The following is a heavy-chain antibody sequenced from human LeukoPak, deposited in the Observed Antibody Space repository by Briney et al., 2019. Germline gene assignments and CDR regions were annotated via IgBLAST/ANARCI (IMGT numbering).Heavy chain of an antibody. D-gene: IGHD6-6*01. V-gene: IGHV3-66*02. CDR3: ARTTYSSSYYYYYYMDV. CDR1: GFTVSSNY. J-gene: IGHJ6*03. Sequence: GGSLRLSCAASGFTVSSNYMSWVRQAPGKGLEWVSVIYSGGSTYYADSVKGRFTISRDNSKNTLYLQMNSLRAEDTAVYYCARTTYSSSYYYYYYMDVWAKGPRSPSP. CDR2: IYSGGST.